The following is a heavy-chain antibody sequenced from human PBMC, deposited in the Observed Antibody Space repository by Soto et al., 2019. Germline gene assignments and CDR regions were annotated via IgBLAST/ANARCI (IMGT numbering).Heavy chain of an antibody. D-gene: IGHD2-15*01. V-gene: IGHV4-30-2*01. CDR3: ARWEAYWSGGTCYYRFDP. CDR2: IYHGGDA. J-gene: IGHJ5*02. CDR1: GGSISSDGYS. Sequence: QLQLQESGSGLVKPPQTLSLTCAVSGGSISSDGYSWSWIRQPPGKGLEWIGYIYHGGDAYYNPSLKSRANISADRSKNQFSLNLSAVTAADSAMYYCARWEAYWSGGTCYYRFDPWGQGTLVTVSS.